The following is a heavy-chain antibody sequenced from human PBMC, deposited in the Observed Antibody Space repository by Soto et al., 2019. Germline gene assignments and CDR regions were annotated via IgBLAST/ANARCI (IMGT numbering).Heavy chain of an antibody. CDR3: ARVPHPYCSGGSCQDH. CDR1: GFTFSSNY. D-gene: IGHD2-15*01. Sequence: GGSLRLSCAASGFTFSSNYMSWVRQAPGKGLEWVSVIYSGGSTYYADSVKGRFTISRDNSKNTLYLQMNSLRAEDTAVYYCARVPHPYCSGGSCQDHWGQGTLVTVSS. V-gene: IGHV3-66*01. CDR2: IYSGGST. J-gene: IGHJ4*02.